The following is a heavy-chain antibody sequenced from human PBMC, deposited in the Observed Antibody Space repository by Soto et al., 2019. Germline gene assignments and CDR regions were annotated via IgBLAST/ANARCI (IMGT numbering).Heavy chain of an antibody. CDR2: IKEDGSEK. D-gene: IGHD2-15*01. Sequence: GGSLRLSCAASGFTLSNYWMTWVRQAPGKGLEWVANIKEDGSEKHYVDSVKGRFTISRDNAKNSLYLQMNSLRVEDTAVYFCSRDVVVGAKALNYWGQGALVAVSS. CDR1: GFTLSNYW. CDR3: SRDVVVGAKALNY. V-gene: IGHV3-7*01. J-gene: IGHJ4*02.